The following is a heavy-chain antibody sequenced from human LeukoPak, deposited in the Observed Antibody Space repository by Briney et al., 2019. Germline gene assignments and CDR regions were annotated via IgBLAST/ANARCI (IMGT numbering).Heavy chain of an antibody. CDR3: AKGTMTTVTDFDY. J-gene: IGHJ4*02. Sequence: PGRSLRLYCAASGFTFDDYAMHWVRQAPGKGLEWVSGISWNSGSIGYADSVKGRFTISRDNAKNSLYLQMNSLRAEDTALYYCAKGTMTTVTDFDYWGQGTLVTVSS. V-gene: IGHV3-9*01. D-gene: IGHD4-17*01. CDR2: ISWNSGSI. CDR1: GFTFDDYA.